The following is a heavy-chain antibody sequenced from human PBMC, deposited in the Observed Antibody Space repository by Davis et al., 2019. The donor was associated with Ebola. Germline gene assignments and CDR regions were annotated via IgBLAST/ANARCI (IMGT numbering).Heavy chain of an antibody. CDR3: AKGANYGAPFDY. V-gene: IGHV3-23*01. Sequence: GESLKISCAASGFTFSSYAMSWVRQAPGKGLECVSFISGTAVTTYYADSVKGRFTISRDNSKNTLYLQMNSLRAEDTAVYYCAKGANYGAPFDYWGQGTLVTVSS. CDR2: ISGTAVTT. J-gene: IGHJ4*02. CDR1: GFTFSSYA. D-gene: IGHD4/OR15-4a*01.